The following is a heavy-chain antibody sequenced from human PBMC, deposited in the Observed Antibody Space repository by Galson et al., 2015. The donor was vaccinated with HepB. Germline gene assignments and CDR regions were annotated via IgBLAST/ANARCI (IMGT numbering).Heavy chain of an antibody. CDR2: IIPIFGTA. V-gene: IGHV1-69*13. CDR1: GGTFSSYA. J-gene: IGHJ4*02. D-gene: IGHD2-15*01. Sequence: SVKVSCKASGGTFSSYAISWVRQAPGQGLEWMGGIIPIFGTANYAQKFQGRVTITADESTSTAYMELSSLRSEDTAVYYCAREVGYCSGGSCYGAYYFDYWGQGTLVTVSS. CDR3: AREVGYCSGGSCYGAYYFDY.